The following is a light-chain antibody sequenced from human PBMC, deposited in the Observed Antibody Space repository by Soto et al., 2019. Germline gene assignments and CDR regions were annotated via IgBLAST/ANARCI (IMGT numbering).Light chain of an antibody. CDR1: QSVSSN. J-gene: IGKJ5*01. CDR3: QQYKSWPPIT. Sequence: EIVMTQSPAALSVSPGERATLSCRASQSVSSNLAWYQQKPGQAPRLLIYGASTRATGIPARFSGSGSGTQFTLTIYSLQSEDFALYYCQQYKSWPPITFGQGTRLEIK. CDR2: GAS. V-gene: IGKV3-15*01.